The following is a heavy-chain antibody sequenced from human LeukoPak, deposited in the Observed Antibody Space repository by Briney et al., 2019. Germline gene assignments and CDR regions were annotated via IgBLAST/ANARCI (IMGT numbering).Heavy chain of an antibody. D-gene: IGHD3-10*01. J-gene: IGHJ3*01. CDR1: GDSISSDSHY. CDR3: ARREFARPFDF. CDR2: IYYTGLT. Sequence: SETLSLTCSVSGDSISSDSHYWGWIRQPPGKGLEWIGSIYYTGLTYYNPSLKSRFTISVDTSKNHFSLKLSSVTAADTALYFCARREFARPFDFWGQGTMVSVSS. V-gene: IGHV4-39*07.